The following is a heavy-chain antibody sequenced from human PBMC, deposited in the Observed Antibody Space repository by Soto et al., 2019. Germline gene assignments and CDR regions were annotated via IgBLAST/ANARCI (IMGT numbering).Heavy chain of an antibody. CDR1: GFTFSSYA. CDR3: AKRRLLWFGELLDY. D-gene: IGHD3-10*01. J-gene: IGHJ4*02. Sequence: EVQLLESGGGLVQPGGSLRLSCAASGFTFSSYAMSWVRQAPGKGLEWVSAISGRGGRTYYADSVKGRFTISRDNSKNTLYLQMNSLRAEDTAVYYCAKRRLLWFGELLDYWGQGTLVTVSS. V-gene: IGHV3-23*01. CDR2: ISGRGGRT.